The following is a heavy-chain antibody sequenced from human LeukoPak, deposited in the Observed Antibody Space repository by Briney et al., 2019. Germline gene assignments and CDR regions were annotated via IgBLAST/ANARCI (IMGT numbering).Heavy chain of an antibody. Sequence: PGGSLRLSSAAPGFTFSSDAMSWGREAPGEGLEWVSAISGSGGRTYYADAVKGRFTFSTDNSTNTLYRQMNRLRAEDTAVYYCATAIVLRYFDWLLTIDYSGQGNLVTVSS. CDR3: ATAIVLRYFDWLLTIDY. D-gene: IGHD3-9*01. CDR2: ISGSGGRT. CDR1: GFTFSSDA. V-gene: IGHV3-23*01. J-gene: IGHJ4*02.